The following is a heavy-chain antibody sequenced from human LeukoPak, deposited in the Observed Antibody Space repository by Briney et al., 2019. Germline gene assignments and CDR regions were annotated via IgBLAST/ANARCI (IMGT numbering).Heavy chain of an antibody. V-gene: IGHV4-59*01. J-gene: IGHJ6*03. CDR2: IYYSGST. Sequence: PSETLSLTCTVSGGSISSYYWSWIRQPPGKGLEWIGYIYYSGSTNYNPSLKSRVTISVDTSKNQFSLKLSSVTAADTAVYYCARVAYSSSWDYYYYMDVWGKGTTVTVSS. D-gene: IGHD6-13*01. CDR3: ARVAYSSSWDYYYYMDV. CDR1: GGSISSYY.